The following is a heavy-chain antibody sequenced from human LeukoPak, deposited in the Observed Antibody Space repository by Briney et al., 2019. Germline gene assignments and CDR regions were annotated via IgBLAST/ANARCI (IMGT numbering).Heavy chain of an antibody. D-gene: IGHD3-10*01. J-gene: IGHJ4*02. Sequence: KPSETLSLTCTVSGGSISSYYWSWIRQPPGKGLEWIGYIYHSGSTNYNPSLKSRVTISVDTSKNQFSLKLSSVTAADTAVYYCARRRVRGVILDYWGQGTLVTVSS. V-gene: IGHV4-59*08. CDR2: IYHSGST. CDR3: ARRRVRGVILDY. CDR1: GGSISSYY.